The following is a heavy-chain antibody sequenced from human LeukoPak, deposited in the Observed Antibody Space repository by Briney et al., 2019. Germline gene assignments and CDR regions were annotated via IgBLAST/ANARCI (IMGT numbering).Heavy chain of an antibody. Sequence: PGTSLRLSCVASGFTFNSCGMHSLRQAPGKGLERVAVISFDGSKEFYGDSVKGRLTISRDNSKSTLYLQMNSLRVEDTAVYYCAKDVRRFNTDDYLSWCDPWGQGNLVTVSS. V-gene: IGHV3-30*18. CDR2: ISFDGSKE. CDR3: AKDVRRFNTDDYLSWCDP. D-gene: IGHD3-16*01. J-gene: IGHJ5*02. CDR1: GFTFNSCG.